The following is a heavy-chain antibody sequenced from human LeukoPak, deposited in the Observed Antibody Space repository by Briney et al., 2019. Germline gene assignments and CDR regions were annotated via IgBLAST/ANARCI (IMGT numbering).Heavy chain of an antibody. J-gene: IGHJ4*02. CDR1: GFTVSSNY. D-gene: IGHD3-10*01. Sequence: PGGSLRLSCAASGFTVSSNYMSWVRQAPGKGLEWVSVIYSGGSTYYADSVKGRFTISRDNSKNTLYLQMNSLRAEDTAVYYCASPLSPSRYGSGNFDYWGQGTLVTVSS. CDR3: ASPLSPSRYGSGNFDY. CDR2: IYSGGST. V-gene: IGHV3-66*01.